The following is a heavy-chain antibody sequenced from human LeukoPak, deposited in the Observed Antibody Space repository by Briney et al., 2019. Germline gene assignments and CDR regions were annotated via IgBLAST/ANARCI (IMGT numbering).Heavy chain of an antibody. V-gene: IGHV4-4*02. CDR2: VHLDGRT. CDR3: AREGGFYRPLDY. D-gene: IGHD6-25*01. Sequence: SETLSLTCGVSGGSVSSTNWWTWIRQPPGKGLEWIGEVHLDGRTNFNPSLKSRLTMSVDLSENHVSLKLTCVTAADTAVYYCAREGGFYRPLDYSGQGTLVTVSS. J-gene: IGHJ4*02. CDR1: GGSVSSTNW.